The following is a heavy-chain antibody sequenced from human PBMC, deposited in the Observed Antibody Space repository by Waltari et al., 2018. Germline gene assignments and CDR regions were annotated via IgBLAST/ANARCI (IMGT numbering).Heavy chain of an antibody. V-gene: IGHV1-2*02. CDR3: ATLSTA. Sequence: QVQLVQSGAEVKPPGASVRLSCKTSGYTFTDSYLHWVRQVPEQGLEWLAWINPKTGDTYYAQRYRGRVTVTMDTSISSVCMEMQRLTSDDTAVYYCATLSTAWGQGTLVTVSS. CDR2: INPKTGDT. J-gene: IGHJ1*01. CDR1: GYTFTDSY.